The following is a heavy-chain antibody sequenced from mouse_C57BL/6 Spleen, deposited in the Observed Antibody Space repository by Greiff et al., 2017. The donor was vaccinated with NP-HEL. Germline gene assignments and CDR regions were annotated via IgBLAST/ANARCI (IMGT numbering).Heavy chain of an antibody. J-gene: IGHJ2*01. V-gene: IGHV5-4*03. CDR1: GFTFSSYA. D-gene: IGHD1-1*01. CDR2: ISDGGSYT. CDR3: ARVPLPYGFDY. Sequence: EVKLVESGGGLVKPGGSLKLSCAASGFTFSSYAMSWVRQTPEKRLEWVATISDGGSYTYYPDNVKGRFTISRDNAKNNLYLQMSHLKSEDTAMYYCARVPLPYGFDYWGQGTTLTVSS.